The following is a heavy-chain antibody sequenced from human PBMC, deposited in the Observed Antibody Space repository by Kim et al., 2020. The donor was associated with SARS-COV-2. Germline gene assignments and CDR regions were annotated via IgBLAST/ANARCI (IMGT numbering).Heavy chain of an antibody. CDR2: ISWNSGSI. CDR3: AKDISWFGKRGFDY. V-gene: IGHV3-9*01. CDR1: GFTFDDYA. Sequence: GGSLRLSCAASGFTFDDYAMHWVRQAPGKGLEWVSGISWNSGSIGYADSVKGRFTISRDNAKNSLYLQMNSLRAEDTALYYCAKDISWFGKRGFDYWGQGTLVTVSS. D-gene: IGHD3-10*01. J-gene: IGHJ4*02.